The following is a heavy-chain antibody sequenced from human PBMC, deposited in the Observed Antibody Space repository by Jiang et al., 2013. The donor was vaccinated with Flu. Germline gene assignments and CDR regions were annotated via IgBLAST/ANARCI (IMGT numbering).Heavy chain of an antibody. J-gene: IGHJ4*02. Sequence: YGPGLVKPSETLSLTCTVSGGSISRSSYYWGWIRQSPGKGLEWIGSIYYDGSTYYNPSLKSRVTMSVDTSKNQFSLKLSSVTAADTAVYYCARQVALWFGELLWGQGTLVTVSS. CDR1: GGSISRSSYY. V-gene: IGHV4-39*01. D-gene: IGHD3-10*01. CDR3: ARQVALWFGELL. CDR2: IYYDGST.